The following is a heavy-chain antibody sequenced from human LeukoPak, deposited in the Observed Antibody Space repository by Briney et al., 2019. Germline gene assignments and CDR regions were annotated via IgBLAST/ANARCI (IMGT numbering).Heavy chain of an antibody. V-gene: IGHV3-30*18. Sequence: SGGSLRLSCAASGFTFSSYGMHWVRQAPGKGLEWVAVISYDGSNKYYADSVKGRFTISRDNCKNTLYLQMNSLRAEDTAVYYCAKEGKTVTITGSDYYYGMDVWGQGTTVTVSS. CDR1: GFTFSSYG. CDR2: ISYDGSNK. CDR3: AKEGKTVTITGSDYYYGMDV. J-gene: IGHJ6*02. D-gene: IGHD3-16*01.